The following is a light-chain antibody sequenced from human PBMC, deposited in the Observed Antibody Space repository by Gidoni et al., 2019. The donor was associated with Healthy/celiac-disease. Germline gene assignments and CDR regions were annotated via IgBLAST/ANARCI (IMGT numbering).Light chain of an antibody. CDR3: MQALQTPRT. CDR2: LGS. J-gene: IGKJ2*01. Sequence: DIVMTQSPLSLPVTPGEPASISCRSSQSLLHSNGYNYLDWYLQKPWQSPQLLIYLGSNRASGVPDRFSGSGSGTDFTLTISSVDAEDVGVYYCMQALQTPRTFGQGTKLEIK. CDR1: QSLLHSNGYNY. V-gene: IGKV2-28*01.